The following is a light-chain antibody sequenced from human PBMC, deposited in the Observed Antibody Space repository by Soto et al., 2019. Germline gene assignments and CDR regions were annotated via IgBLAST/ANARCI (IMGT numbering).Light chain of an antibody. J-gene: IGLJ1*01. CDR2: SNN. CDR1: SSNIGSNY. V-gene: IGLV1-47*02. Sequence: QSVLTQPPSASGTPGQRVTISCSVISSNIGSNYVYWYQQLPGTAPKLLIYSNNQRPSGVPDRFSGSKSGTSASLAISGLRSEDEADYYCAAWDDSLSGQVFGTGTKVTVL. CDR3: AAWDDSLSGQV.